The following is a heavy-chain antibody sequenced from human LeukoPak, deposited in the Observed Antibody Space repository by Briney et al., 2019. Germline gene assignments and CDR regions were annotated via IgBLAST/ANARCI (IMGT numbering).Heavy chain of an antibody. CDR3: ARGQWELLPHFDY. V-gene: IGHV4-59*01. D-gene: IGHD1-26*01. Sequence: SETLSLTCTVSGGSISSYYWSWIRQPPGKGLEWIGYIYYSGSTNYNPSLKSRVTISVDTSKNQLSLKLSSVTAADTAVYYCARGQWELLPHFDYWGQGTLVTVS. J-gene: IGHJ4*02. CDR1: GGSISSYY. CDR2: IYYSGST.